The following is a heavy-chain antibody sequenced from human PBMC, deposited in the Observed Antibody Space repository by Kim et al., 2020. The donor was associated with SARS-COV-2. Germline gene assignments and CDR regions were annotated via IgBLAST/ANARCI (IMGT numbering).Heavy chain of an antibody. D-gene: IGHD4-17*01. V-gene: IGHV1-3*01. Sequence: ASVKVSCKASGYTFTSYAMHWVRQAPGQRLEWMGWINAGNGNTKYSQKFQGRVTITRDTSASTAYMELSSLRSEDTAVYYCARDLHPYGDYYFDYWGQGTLVTVSS. J-gene: IGHJ4*02. CDR3: ARDLHPYGDYYFDY. CDR2: INAGNGNT. CDR1: GYTFTSYA.